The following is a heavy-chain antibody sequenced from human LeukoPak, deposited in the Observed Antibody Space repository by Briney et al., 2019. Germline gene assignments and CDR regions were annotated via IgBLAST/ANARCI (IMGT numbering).Heavy chain of an antibody. CDR3: AEMSGGDYVKYGMDV. CDR2: ISSSSSYI. D-gene: IGHD4-17*01. CDR1: GFTFSSYS. J-gene: IGHJ6*02. Sequence: GGSLRLSCAASGFTFSSYSMNWVRQAPGKGLEWVSSISSSSSYIYYADSVKGRFTISRDNAKNSLYLQMNSLRAEDTAVYYCAEMSGGDYVKYGMDVWGQGTTVTVSS. V-gene: IGHV3-21*01.